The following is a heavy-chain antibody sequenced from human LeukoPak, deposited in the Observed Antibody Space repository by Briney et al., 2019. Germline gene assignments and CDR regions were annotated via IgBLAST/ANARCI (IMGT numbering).Heavy chain of an antibody. J-gene: IGHJ5*02. CDR1: GYTFTSYE. CDR2: INPRSGKT. Sequence: GASVKVSCKASGYTFTSYEINWVRQATGQALEWMGYINPRSGKTGYAQTFQGRITMTMNTSISTAYTELSSLTSGDSAVYYCTRDVLLYFGESSGFDPWGQGTLVTVSS. V-gene: IGHV1-8*01. CDR3: TRDVLLYFGESSGFDP. D-gene: IGHD3-10*01.